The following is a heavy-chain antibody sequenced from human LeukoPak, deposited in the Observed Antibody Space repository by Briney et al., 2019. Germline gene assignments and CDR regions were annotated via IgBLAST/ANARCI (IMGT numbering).Heavy chain of an antibody. CDR1: GYTFTGYY. D-gene: IGHD6-19*01. Sequence: PVASVKVSCKASGYTFTGYYLHWVRQAPGQGLEWMGWINPISGVTGSAQKFQGRVTMTRDKSISTVYMELSRLTSDDTAIYFCARVGSSGRYHWFDPWGQGTLVTVSS. CDR2: INPISGVT. CDR3: ARVGSSGRYHWFDP. J-gene: IGHJ5*02. V-gene: IGHV1-2*02.